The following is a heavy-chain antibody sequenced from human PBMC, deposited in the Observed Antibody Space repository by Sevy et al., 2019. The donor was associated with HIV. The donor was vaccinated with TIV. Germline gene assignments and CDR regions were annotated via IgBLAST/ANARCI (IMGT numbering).Heavy chain of an antibody. V-gene: IGHV3-30*18. CDR1: GFTFSSYG. D-gene: IGHD6-13*01. CDR3: AKAARIAAAGTSYFDY. Sequence: GGSLRLSCAASGFTFSSYGMHWVRQAPGKGLEWVAVISYDGSNKYYAASVKGRFTISRDNSKNTLYLQMNSLRAEDTAVYYCAKAARIAAAGTSYFDYWGQGTLVTVSS. J-gene: IGHJ4*02. CDR2: ISYDGSNK.